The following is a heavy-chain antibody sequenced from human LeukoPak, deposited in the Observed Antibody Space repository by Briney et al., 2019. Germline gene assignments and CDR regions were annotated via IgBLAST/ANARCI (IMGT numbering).Heavy chain of an antibody. J-gene: IGHJ4*02. D-gene: IGHD2-15*01. CDR3: AREACSGSCHSDYFDY. CDR1: GFTFRNYW. V-gene: IGHV3-7*01. Sequence: GGSLRLSCVASGFTFRNYWMSWFRQAPGKGLEWVANIKQDGSEKNYVDSVKGRFTISRDNSKNTLYLQVNSLRAEDTAVYSCAREACSGSCHSDYFDYWGLGTLVTVSS. CDR2: IKQDGSEK.